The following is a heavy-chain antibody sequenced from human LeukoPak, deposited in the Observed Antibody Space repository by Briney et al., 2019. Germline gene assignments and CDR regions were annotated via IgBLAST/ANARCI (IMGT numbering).Heavy chain of an antibody. V-gene: IGHV4-30-2*01. CDR2: IYHGGNT. Sequence: TSETLSLACTVSGGSISSGGYYWSWIRQPPGKGLEWIGYIYHGGNTDYNPSLKSRVTISVDTSENQFSLKLNPVTAADTAVYYCARSATVTTGYFDYWGQGTLVTVSS. CDR3: ARSATVTTGYFDY. J-gene: IGHJ4*02. CDR1: GGSISSGGYY. D-gene: IGHD4-17*01.